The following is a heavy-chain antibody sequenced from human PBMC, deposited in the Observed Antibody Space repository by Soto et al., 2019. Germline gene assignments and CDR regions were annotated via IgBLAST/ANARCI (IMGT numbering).Heavy chain of an antibody. Sequence: SETLSLTCAVYGGSFSGYYWSWIRQPPGKGLEWIGEINHSGSTNYNPSLKSRVTISVDTSKNQFSLKLSSVTAADTAVYYCASPHLGYCSSTSCYEFDYWGQGTLVTVSS. CDR1: GGSFSGYY. V-gene: IGHV4-34*01. CDR3: ASPHLGYCSSTSCYEFDY. D-gene: IGHD2-2*01. CDR2: INHSGST. J-gene: IGHJ4*02.